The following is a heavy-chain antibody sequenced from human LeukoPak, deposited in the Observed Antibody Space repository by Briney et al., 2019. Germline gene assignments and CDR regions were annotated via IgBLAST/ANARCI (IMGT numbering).Heavy chain of an antibody. V-gene: IGHV4-34*01. CDR2: INHSGST. CDR1: GGSFSGYY. Sequence: PSETLSLTCGVNGGSFSGYYWSWIRQPLGKGLEWIGEINHSGSTKYNPSLKSRVTISVDTSKNQFSLKVTSVTAADTAVYYCARQYGSGWYKGYFQYWGQGTLVTVSS. J-gene: IGHJ1*01. D-gene: IGHD6-19*01. CDR3: ARQYGSGWYKGYFQY.